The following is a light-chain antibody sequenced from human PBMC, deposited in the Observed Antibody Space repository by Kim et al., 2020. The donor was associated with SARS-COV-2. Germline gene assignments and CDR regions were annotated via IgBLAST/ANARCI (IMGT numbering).Light chain of an antibody. Sequence: QGVTIPCSGSSSNIGNNAVNWYQQLPGKAPKLLIYYDDLLPSGVSDRFSGSKSGTSASLAISGLQSEDEADYYCAAWDDSLNGVVFGGGTQLTVL. V-gene: IGLV1-36*01. CDR1: SSNIGNNA. CDR2: YDD. J-gene: IGLJ2*01. CDR3: AAWDDSLNGVV.